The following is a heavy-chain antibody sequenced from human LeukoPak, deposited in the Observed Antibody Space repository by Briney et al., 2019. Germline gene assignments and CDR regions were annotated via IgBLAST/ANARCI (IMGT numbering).Heavy chain of an antibody. Sequence: PGGSLRLSCAASGFTFSSYAMSWVRQAPGKGLEWVSAISGSGGSTYYADSVRGRFTISRDNSKNTLYLQMHSLRAEDTAVYYCAKDGDYYGSAMNAFDIWGPGTIVTVSS. CDR2: ISGSGGST. CDR1: GFTFSSYA. J-gene: IGHJ3*02. CDR3: AKDGDYYGSAMNAFDI. V-gene: IGHV3-23*01. D-gene: IGHD3-10*01.